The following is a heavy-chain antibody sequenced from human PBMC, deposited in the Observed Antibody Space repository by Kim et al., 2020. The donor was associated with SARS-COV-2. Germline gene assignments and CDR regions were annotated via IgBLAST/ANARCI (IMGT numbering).Heavy chain of an antibody. J-gene: IGHJ5*02. Sequence: GESLKISCKGSGYSFTSYWIGWVRQMPGKGLEWMGIIYPGDSDTRYSPSFQGQVTISADKSISTAYLQWSSLKASDTAMYYCARLRLPSAGYYYGSGSFDPWGQGTLVTVSS. V-gene: IGHV5-51*01. CDR3: ARLRLPSAGYYYGSGSFDP. CDR1: GYSFTSYW. D-gene: IGHD3-10*01. CDR2: IYPGDSDT.